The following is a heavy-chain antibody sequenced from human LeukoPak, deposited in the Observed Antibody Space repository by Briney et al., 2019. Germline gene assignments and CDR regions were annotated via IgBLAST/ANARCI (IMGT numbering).Heavy chain of an antibody. CDR2: INHSGST. J-gene: IGHJ6*02. CDR3: ARGLGRGYGSGSYYNRRSVDGIDV. V-gene: IGHV4-34*01. CDR1: GGSFSGYY. D-gene: IGHD3-10*01. Sequence: SETLSLTCAVYGGSFSGYYWSWIRQPPGKGLVWIGEINHSGSTNYNPSLNSRVTISVDTSKNQFSLKLSSVTAADTAVYYCARGLGRGYGSGSYYNRRSVDGIDVWGQGTTVTVSS.